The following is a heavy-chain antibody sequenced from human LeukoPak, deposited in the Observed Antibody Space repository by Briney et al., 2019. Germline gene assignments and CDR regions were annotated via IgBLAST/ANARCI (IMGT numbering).Heavy chain of an antibody. D-gene: IGHD5-18*01. CDR1: GGSFSGYY. J-gene: IGHJ4*02. V-gene: IGHV4-34*01. Sequence: KSSETLSLTCAVYGGSFSGYYWSWIRQPPGKGLEWVGEINHSGSTNYNPSLKSRVTISVDTSKNQFSLKLSSVTAADTAVYYCARMRYSYGSPVDYWGQGTLVTVSS. CDR2: INHSGST. CDR3: ARMRYSYGSPVDY.